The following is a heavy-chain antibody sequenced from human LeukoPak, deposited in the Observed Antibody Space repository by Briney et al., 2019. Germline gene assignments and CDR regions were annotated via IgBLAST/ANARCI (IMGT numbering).Heavy chain of an antibody. CDR3: ARDGYGGNSYFDY. CDR2: IYSGGST. CDR1: GFTVSSNY. V-gene: IGHV3-53*01. J-gene: IGHJ4*02. D-gene: IGHD4-23*01. Sequence: GGSLRLSRAASGFTVSSNYMSWVRQAPGKGLEWVSVIYSGGSTYYADSVKGRFTISRDSSKNTLYLQMNSLRAEDTAVYYCARDGYGGNSYFDYWGQGTLVTVSS.